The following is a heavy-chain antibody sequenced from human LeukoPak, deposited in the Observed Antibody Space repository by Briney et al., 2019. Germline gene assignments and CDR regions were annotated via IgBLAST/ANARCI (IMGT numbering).Heavy chain of an antibody. CDR3: ARDLGAFDI. V-gene: IGHV3-33*01. CDR2: IWYDGSDK. Sequence: GGSLRLSCAASEFTFTSYGMHWVRQAPGKGLEWVAVIWYDGSDKYYADSVKGRFTISRDNSKNTLYLQMNSLRAEDTAVYYCARDLGAFDIWGQGTMVTVSS. CDR1: EFTFTSYG. J-gene: IGHJ3*02.